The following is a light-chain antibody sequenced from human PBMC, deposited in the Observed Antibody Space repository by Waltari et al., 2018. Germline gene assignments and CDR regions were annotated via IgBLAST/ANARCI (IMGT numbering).Light chain of an antibody. CDR2: MAS. V-gene: IGKV1-5*03. CDR1: QSISNW. J-gene: IGKJ1*01. CDR3: QQYNSYWT. Sequence: IQQTQSPSTSSASILDIVTITCRASQSISNWLAWYQQKPGKAPNLLIYMASTLKRGVPSRFSGSGSGTEFTLTISSLQPDDFATYYCQQYNSYWTFGQGTKVEIK.